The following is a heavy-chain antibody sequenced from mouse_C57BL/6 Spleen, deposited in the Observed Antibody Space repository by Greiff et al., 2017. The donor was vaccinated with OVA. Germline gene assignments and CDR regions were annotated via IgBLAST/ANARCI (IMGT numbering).Heavy chain of an antibody. CDR1: GYAFSSYW. CDR2: IYPGDGDT. V-gene: IGHV1-80*01. J-gene: IGHJ2*01. CDR3: ARSSGGGYYFDY. Sequence: VQLQQSGAELVKPGASVKISCKASGYAFSSYWMNWVKQRPGKGLEWIGQIYPGDGDTNYNGKFKGKATLTADKSSSTAYMQLSSLTSEDSAVYFCARSSGGGYYFDYWGQGTTLTVSS.